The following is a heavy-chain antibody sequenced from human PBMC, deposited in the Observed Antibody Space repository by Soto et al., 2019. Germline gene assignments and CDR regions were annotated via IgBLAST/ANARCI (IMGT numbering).Heavy chain of an antibody. Sequence: LRLSCVASGFTFSDYYMSWFRQAPGKGLEWVSYIGSGGSVIYSADSMKGRFTISRDNAKNSLYLQVNSLRAEDTAVYYRAREPRDDYMISGGFDYWGQGTLVTVSS. CDR2: IGSGGSVI. CDR1: GFTFSDYY. V-gene: IGHV3-11*01. J-gene: IGHJ4*02. D-gene: IGHD4-4*01. CDR3: AREPRDDYMISGGFDY.